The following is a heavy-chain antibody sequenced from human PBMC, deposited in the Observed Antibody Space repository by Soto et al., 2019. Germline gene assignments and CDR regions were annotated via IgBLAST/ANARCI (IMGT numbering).Heavy chain of an antibody. CDR3: ARVEEYYYDSSGYYWYAFDI. CDR2: FYYSGGT. V-gene: IGHV4-59*01. CDR1: GDSITSYY. Sequence: SETLSLTCTVSGDSITSYYWSWIRQPPGKGLKWIGCFYYSGGTNYNPFLKTRVTISVDTSKNQFSLKLSFVTAADTAVYFCARVEEYYYDSSGYYWYAFDIWGQGTMVTVSS. J-gene: IGHJ3*02. D-gene: IGHD3-22*01.